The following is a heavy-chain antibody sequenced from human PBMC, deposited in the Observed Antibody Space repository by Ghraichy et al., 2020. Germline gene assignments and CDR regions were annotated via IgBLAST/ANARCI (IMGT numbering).Heavy chain of an antibody. CDR3: ARDSVRDGRHLDDAFHI. V-gene: IGHV1-69*10. Sequence: VKVSCKASGGPFSSYAISWVRQAPGQGLEWMGGIIPILGTPNYAQKFQGRVTITADKSTSTAYMELSSLRSEDTAVYYCARDSVRDGRHLDDAFHIWGQGTMVTVSS. J-gene: IGHJ3*02. CDR2: IIPILGTP. D-gene: IGHD5/OR15-5a*01. CDR1: GGPFSSYA.